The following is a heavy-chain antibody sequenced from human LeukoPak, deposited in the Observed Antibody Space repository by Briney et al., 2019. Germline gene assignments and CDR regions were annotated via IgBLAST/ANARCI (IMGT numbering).Heavy chain of an antibody. V-gene: IGHV1-46*01. D-gene: IGHD6-13*01. CDR2: INPDDGSI. J-gene: IGHJ4*02. CDR3: ARAPRNSSTMLDF. Sequence: ASVKVSCKASGYTFTSYWIQWVRQAPGQGLEWMGLINPDDGSIAYAHRFQGRVIMTRDTSTSTAYMDLSSLRSEDTAVYHCARAPRNSSTMLDFWGQGTLVTISS. CDR1: GYTFTSYW.